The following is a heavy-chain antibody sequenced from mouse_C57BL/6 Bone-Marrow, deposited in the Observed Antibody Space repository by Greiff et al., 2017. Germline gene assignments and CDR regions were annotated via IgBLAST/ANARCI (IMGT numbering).Heavy chain of an antibody. Sequence: PLQQSGAELVRPGASVKLSCTASGFNIKDDYMHWVKQRPEQGLEWIGWIDPENGDTEYASKFQGKATITADTSSNTAYLQLSSLTSEDTAVYYCTTSYSSFAYWGQGTLVTVSA. V-gene: IGHV14-4*01. CDR2: IDPENGDT. CDR3: TTSYSSFAY. D-gene: IGHD2-5*01. CDR1: GFNIKDDY. J-gene: IGHJ3*01.